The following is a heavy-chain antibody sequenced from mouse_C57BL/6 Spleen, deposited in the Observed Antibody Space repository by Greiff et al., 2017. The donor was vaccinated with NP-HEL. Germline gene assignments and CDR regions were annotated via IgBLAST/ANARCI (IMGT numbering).Heavy chain of an antibody. V-gene: IGHV1-59*01. CDR1: GYTFTSYW. CDR3: ANLRRRGYWYFDV. D-gene: IGHD2-12*01. CDR2: IDPSDSYT. J-gene: IGHJ1*03. Sequence: QVQLQQPGAELVRPGTSVKLSCKASGYTFTSYWMHWVKQRPGQGLEWIGVIDPSDSYTNYNQKFKGKATLTVDTSSSTAYMQLSSLTSEDSAVYYCANLRRRGYWYFDVWGTGTTVTVSS.